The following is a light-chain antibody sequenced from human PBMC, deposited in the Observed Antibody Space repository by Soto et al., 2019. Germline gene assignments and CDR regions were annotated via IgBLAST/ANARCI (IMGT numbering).Light chain of an antibody. CDR2: DAS. J-gene: IGKJ2*02. V-gene: IGKV3-11*01. Sequence: EIVLTQSPATLSLSPGERATLSCRASQSVSGYLAWYQQKPGQAPRLLIYDASSRATGIPARFSRSGSGTDITLTISSLEPEDFAVYYCQHRSDWPRCTSGQGTNLQIK. CDR3: QHRSDWPRCT. CDR1: QSVSGY.